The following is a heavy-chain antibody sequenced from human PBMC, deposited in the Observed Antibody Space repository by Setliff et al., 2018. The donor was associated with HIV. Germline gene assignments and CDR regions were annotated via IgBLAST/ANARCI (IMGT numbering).Heavy chain of an antibody. CDR3: ARRGYYYDSSGYYHYYYYGMDV. Sequence: PGESLKISCKGSGYSFTSYWIGWVRQMPGKGLEWMGIIHPGDSDTRYSPSFQGQVTISADKSISTAYLQWSSLKASDTAMYYCARRGYYYDSSGYYHYYYYGMDVWGQGTTVTVSS. V-gene: IGHV5-51*01. D-gene: IGHD3-22*01. CDR1: GYSFTSYW. CDR2: IHPGDSDT. J-gene: IGHJ6*02.